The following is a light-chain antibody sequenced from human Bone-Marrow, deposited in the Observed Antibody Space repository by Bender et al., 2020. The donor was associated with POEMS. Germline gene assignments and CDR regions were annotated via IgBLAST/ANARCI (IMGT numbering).Light chain of an antibody. Sequence: QSALTQAASVSGSPGQSITISCTETSSDVGTYNLVSWYQQHPGKAPKLVIYEGSKRPSGVSHRFSGSKSGTSASLAISGLQSEDEADYYCAAWEDSLNGWVFGGGTKLTVL. J-gene: IGLJ3*02. CDR3: AAWEDSLNGWV. CDR2: EGS. CDR1: SSDVGTYNL. V-gene: IGLV2-14*02.